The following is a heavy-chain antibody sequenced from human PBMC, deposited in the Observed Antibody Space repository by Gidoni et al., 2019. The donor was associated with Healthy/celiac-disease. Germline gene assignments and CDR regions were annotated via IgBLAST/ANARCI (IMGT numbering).Heavy chain of an antibody. CDR2: IYYSGST. J-gene: IGHJ5*02. CDR1: GGSISSGGYY. V-gene: IGHV4-31*03. D-gene: IGHD3-3*01. Sequence: QVQLQESGPGLVKPSQTLSLTCTVSGGSISSGGYYWSWIRQHPGKGLEWIGYIYYSGSTYYNPSLKSRVTISVDTSKNQFSLKLSSVTAADTAVYYCARINLITIFGVVIPSWFDPWGQGTLVTVSS. CDR3: ARINLITIFGVVIPSWFDP.